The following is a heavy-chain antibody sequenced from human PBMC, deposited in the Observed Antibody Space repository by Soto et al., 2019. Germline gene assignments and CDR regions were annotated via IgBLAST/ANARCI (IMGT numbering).Heavy chain of an antibody. CDR3: ARTIYHFDY. V-gene: IGHV4-59*01. CDR1: GGSISSYY. D-gene: IGHD2-2*02. J-gene: IGHJ4*02. CDR2: IYYSGST. Sequence: RSRTCTDSGGSISSYYWSWIRQPPGKGLEWIGYIYYSGSTNYNPSLKSRVTISVDTSKNQFSLKLSSVTAADTAVYYCARTIYHFDYWGQGTLVTVSS.